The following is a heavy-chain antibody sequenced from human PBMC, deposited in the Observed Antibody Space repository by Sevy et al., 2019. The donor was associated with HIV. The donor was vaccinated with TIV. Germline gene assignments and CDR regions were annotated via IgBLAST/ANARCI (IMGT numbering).Heavy chain of an antibody. V-gene: IGHV3-7*01. J-gene: IGHJ4*02. CDR3: AQETVGRFDS. Sequence: GGSLRLSCAASGFTFSAYWMNWVRQAPGKGLEWVASIKSDGSDKDYVDSVEGRFTISRDNAKNSLYLQMNSLRVEDTAVYYCAQETVGRFDSWGQGTLVTVSS. CDR2: IKSDGSDK. D-gene: IGHD3-16*01. CDR1: GFTFSAYW.